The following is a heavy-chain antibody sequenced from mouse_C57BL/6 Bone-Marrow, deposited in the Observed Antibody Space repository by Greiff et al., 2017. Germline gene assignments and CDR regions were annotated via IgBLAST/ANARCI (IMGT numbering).Heavy chain of an antibody. CDR2: ISDGGSYT. V-gene: IGHV5-4*01. CDR3: ARLRRPRSYFDY. J-gene: IGHJ2*01. D-gene: IGHD2-12*01. CDR1: GFTFSSYA. Sequence: EVQRVESGGGLVKPGGSLKLSCAASGFTFSSYAMSWVRQTPEKRLEWVATISDGGSYTYYPDNVKGRSTISRDNAKNNLYLQMSHLKSEDTAMYYCARLRRPRSYFDYWGQGTTLTVSS.